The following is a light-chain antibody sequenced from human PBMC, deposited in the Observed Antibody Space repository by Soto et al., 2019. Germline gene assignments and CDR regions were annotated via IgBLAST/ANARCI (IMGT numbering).Light chain of an antibody. J-gene: IGKJ1*01. V-gene: IGKV1-5*03. CDR1: QTISSW. CDR2: KAS. CDR3: QHYNSYSEA. Sequence: DIQMTQSPSTLSGSVGDRVTITCLASQTISSWLAWYQQKPGKAPKLLIYKASTSKSGVPSRFSGSGSGTEFTLTISSLQPDDFATYYCQHYNSYSEAFGQGTKVDIK.